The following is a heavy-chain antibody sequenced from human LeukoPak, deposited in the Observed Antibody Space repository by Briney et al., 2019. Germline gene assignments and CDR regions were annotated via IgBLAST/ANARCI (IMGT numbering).Heavy chain of an antibody. Sequence: SETLSLTCTVSGGSMSSYYWSWLRQPPGKGLEWVGYIYYSGRTKYNPSLKSRVTISVDTSKNPFSLKLSSVSAADTAVYYCARGARAGYNLDPFDYWGQGTLVTVSS. J-gene: IGHJ4*02. CDR2: IYYSGRT. V-gene: IGHV4-59*08. CDR1: GGSMSSYY. CDR3: ARGARAGYNLDPFDY. D-gene: IGHD5-24*01.